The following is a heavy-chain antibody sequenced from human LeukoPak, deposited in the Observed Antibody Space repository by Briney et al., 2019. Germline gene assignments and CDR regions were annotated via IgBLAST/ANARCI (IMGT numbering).Heavy chain of an antibody. Sequence: GGSLRLSCAASGITFSSYAMSWVRQTPGKGLEWVSVISGSGGTTYYADSVKGRFSISRDNSKNTLYLHMNSLRAEDTAVYYCACHHSSGYYYDAFDIWGQGTMVTVSS. CDR3: ACHHSSGYYYDAFDI. CDR2: ISGSGGTT. D-gene: IGHD3-22*01. J-gene: IGHJ3*02. CDR1: GITFSSYA. V-gene: IGHV3-23*01.